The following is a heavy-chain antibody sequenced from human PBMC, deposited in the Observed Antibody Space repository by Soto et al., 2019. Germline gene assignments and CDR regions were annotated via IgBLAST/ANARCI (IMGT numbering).Heavy chain of an antibody. J-gene: IGHJ4*02. CDR2: ITYDGSNQ. D-gene: IGHD1-26*01. CDR1: GFIFSSYT. CDR3: ARAPSGSYPEFDY. Sequence: GGSLRLSCAASGFIFSSYTMHWVRQAPGKGLEWVGVITYDGSNQYYADSVKGRFTISRDNSRNMLFLQMNSLRPDDTAVYYCARAPSGSYPEFDYWGQGXLVTVYS. V-gene: IGHV3-30-3*01.